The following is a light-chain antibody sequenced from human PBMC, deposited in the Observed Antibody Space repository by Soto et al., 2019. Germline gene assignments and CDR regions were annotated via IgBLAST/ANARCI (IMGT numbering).Light chain of an antibody. J-gene: IGKJ2*01. CDR1: QSVSSSY. Sequence: EIVLTQSPGTLSLSPGDRATLSCRASQSVSSSYLAWYQQTPGQAPRLLIYGASSRATGIPDRFSGSGSGTDFTLTISSLEPEDFAVYYCQQYGSSSYTFGQGTKLEIK. CDR2: GAS. V-gene: IGKV3-20*01. CDR3: QQYGSSSYT.